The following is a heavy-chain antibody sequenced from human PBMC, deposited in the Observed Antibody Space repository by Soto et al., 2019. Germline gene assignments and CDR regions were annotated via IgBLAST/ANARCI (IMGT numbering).Heavy chain of an antibody. J-gene: IGHJ4*02. Sequence: GGSLRLSCAASGFTVSSNYMSWVLQAPGKGLEWVSVIYSGGSTYYADSVKGRFTISRDNSKNTLYLQMNSLRAEDTAVYYCASTGSGSYWPNYFDYWGQGTLVTVSS. CDR1: GFTVSSNY. D-gene: IGHD3-10*01. CDR3: ASTGSGSYWPNYFDY. CDR2: IYSGGST. V-gene: IGHV3-66*01.